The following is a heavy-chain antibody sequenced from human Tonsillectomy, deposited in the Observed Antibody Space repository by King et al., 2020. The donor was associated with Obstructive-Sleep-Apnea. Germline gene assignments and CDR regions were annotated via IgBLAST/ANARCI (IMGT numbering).Heavy chain of an antibody. Sequence: VQLVESGGGLVQPGGSLRLSCVASGFTFSPYNMHWVRQAPGKGLEWLSYITTTSSSIFYADSVRGRFPISREIAKNSLSLHVNSFRVDDTAVYYCARGSAAVGDAFDIWGQGTKVTVSP. CDR3: ARGSAAVGDAFDI. D-gene: IGHD6-13*01. CDR2: ITTTSSSI. CDR1: GFTFSPYN. J-gene: IGHJ3*02. V-gene: IGHV3-48*01.